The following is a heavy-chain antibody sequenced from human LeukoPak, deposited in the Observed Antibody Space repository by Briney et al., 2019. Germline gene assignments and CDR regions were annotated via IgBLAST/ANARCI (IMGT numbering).Heavy chain of an antibody. CDR3: ARIGYPIRDVRYYYYYGMDV. CDR2: INPNSGGT. J-gene: IGHJ6*02. V-gene: IGHV1-2*02. D-gene: IGHD5-24*01. Sequence: ASVKVSCKASGYTFTGYYMHWVRQAPGQGLEWMGWINPNSGGTNYAQKFQGRVTMTRDTSISTAYMELGRLRSDDTAVYYCARIGYPIRDVRYYYYYGMDVWGQGTTVTVSS. CDR1: GYTFTGYY.